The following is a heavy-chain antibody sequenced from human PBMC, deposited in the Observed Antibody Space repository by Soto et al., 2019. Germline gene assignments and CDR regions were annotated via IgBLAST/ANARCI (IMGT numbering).Heavy chain of an antibody. CDR3: AAGLGYCTNGVCHGGYYYYYGMDV. CDR2: IVVGSGNT. J-gene: IGHJ6*02. CDR1: GFTFTSSA. V-gene: IGHV1-58*01. D-gene: IGHD2-8*01. Sequence: SVKVSCKASGFTFTSSAVQWVRQARGQRLEWIGWIVVGSGNTNYAQKFQERVTITRDMSTSTAYMELSSLRSEDTAVYYCAAGLGYCTNGVCHGGYYYYYGMDVWGQGTTVTVSS.